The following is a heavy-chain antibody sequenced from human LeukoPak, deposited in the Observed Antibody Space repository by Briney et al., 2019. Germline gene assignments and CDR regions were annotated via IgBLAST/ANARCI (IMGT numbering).Heavy chain of an antibody. Sequence: ASVEVSCKASGYTFTGYYMHWVRQAPGQGLERMGWINPNSGGTEYAQKFQGRVTMTRDTSINTAYMELSRLKSDDTAVYYCARAYYYGSGSYYESAFDIWGQGTMVTVSS. D-gene: IGHD3-10*01. CDR3: ARAYYYGSGSYYESAFDI. CDR2: INPNSGGT. V-gene: IGHV1-2*02. J-gene: IGHJ3*02. CDR1: GYTFTGYY.